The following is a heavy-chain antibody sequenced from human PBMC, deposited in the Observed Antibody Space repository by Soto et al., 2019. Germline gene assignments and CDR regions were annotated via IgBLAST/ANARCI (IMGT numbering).Heavy chain of an antibody. Sequence: SETLSLTCTVSGASISSSSYYWSWIRQPPGKGLEWIGYIYYSGSTNYNPSLKSRVTISVDTSKNQFSLKLSSVTAADTAVYYCARAVVATMRVVTATDAFDIWGQGTMVTVSS. CDR1: GASISSSSYY. CDR3: ARAVVATMRVVTATDAFDI. D-gene: IGHD5-12*01. V-gene: IGHV4-61*05. CDR2: IYYSGST. J-gene: IGHJ3*02.